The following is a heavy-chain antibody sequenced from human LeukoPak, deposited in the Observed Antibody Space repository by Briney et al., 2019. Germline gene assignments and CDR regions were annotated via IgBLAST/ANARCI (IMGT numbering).Heavy chain of an antibody. D-gene: IGHD1-7*01. CDR2: IIPIFGTA. Sequence: GASVKVSCKASGGTFNTYTIIWVRQAPGQGLEWMGGIIPIFGTANYAKKFQDRVTITADESTSAVYMELNSLRSEDTAVYYCARDKTGNFQFHYWGQGTLVTVSS. CDR1: GGTFNTYT. J-gene: IGHJ4*02. V-gene: IGHV1-69*01. CDR3: ARDKTGNFQFHY.